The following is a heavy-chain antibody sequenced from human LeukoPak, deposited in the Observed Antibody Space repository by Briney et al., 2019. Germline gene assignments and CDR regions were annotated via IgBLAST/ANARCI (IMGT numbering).Heavy chain of an antibody. CDR1: GYNFNNYG. D-gene: IGHD3-10*01. CDR3: ARHYLGSGSEDY. J-gene: IGHJ4*02. Sequence: ASVKVSCKASGYNFNNYGITWVRQAPGQGLEWMGWISKHNGNTNYAQKFQDRVTMTIDTSTSTAYMELRSLRSDDTAVYYCARHYLGSGSEDYWGQGTLVTVSS. CDR2: ISKHNGNT. V-gene: IGHV1-18*01.